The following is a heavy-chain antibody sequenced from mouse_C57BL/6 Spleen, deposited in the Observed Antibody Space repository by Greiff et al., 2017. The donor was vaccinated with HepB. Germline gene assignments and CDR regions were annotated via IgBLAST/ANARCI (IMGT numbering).Heavy chain of an antibody. CDR1: GYTFTDYT. Sequence: VQLQQSDAELVKPGASVKISCKVSGYTFTDYTIHWMKQRPEQGLEWIGYIYPRDGSTKYNEKFKGKATLTADKSSSTAYMQLNSLTSEDSAVYFCAREGLLPGRDYAMDYWGQGTSVTVSS. J-gene: IGHJ4*01. CDR3: AREGLLPGRDYAMDY. D-gene: IGHD4-1*01. CDR2: IYPRDGST. V-gene: IGHV1-78*01.